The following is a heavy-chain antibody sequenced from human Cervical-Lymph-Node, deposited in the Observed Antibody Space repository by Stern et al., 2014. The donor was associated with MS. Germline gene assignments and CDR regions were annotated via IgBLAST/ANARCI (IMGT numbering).Heavy chain of an antibody. D-gene: IGHD2/OR15-2a*01. J-gene: IGHJ4*02. V-gene: IGHV1-2*06. CDR3: AREATRIIVGIDY. CDR2: LNPNSDDP. CDR1: GYDFTGFF. Sequence: VQLVQSGAKMKKPGASVRVSCKAFGYDFTGFFIHWVRQVPGQGLAWMGRLNPNSDDPTYAQNFQDRVTLTRDTSIGTAYLELSRLTSADTAVYYCAREATRIIVGIDYWGQGTPVTVSS.